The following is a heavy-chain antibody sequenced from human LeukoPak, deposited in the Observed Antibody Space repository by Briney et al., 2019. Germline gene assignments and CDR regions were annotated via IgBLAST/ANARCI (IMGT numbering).Heavy chain of an antibody. CDR2: ISYDGSNK. J-gene: IGHJ4*02. V-gene: IGHV3-30*18. D-gene: IGHD6-19*01. Sequence: GGSLRLSCAACGFTFSSYGMHWVRQAPGKGLEWVAVISYDGSNKYYADSVKGRFTISRDNSKNTLYLQMNSLRAEDTAVYYCAKGDSSGWYSPFRYWGQGTLVTVSS. CDR1: GFTFSSYG. CDR3: AKGDSSGWYSPFRY.